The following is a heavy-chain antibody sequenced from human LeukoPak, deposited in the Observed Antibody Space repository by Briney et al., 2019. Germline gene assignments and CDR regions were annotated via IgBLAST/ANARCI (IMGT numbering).Heavy chain of an antibody. Sequence: GASVKVSCKASGYTFTSYGISWVRQAPGQGLEWMGWISAYNGNTNYAQKLQGRVTMTTDTSTSTAYMELRGLRSEDTAVYYCERVGYGSGWYSLDFDYWGQGTLVTVSS. CDR1: GYTFTSYG. CDR2: ISAYNGNT. CDR3: ERVGYGSGWYSLDFDY. D-gene: IGHD6-19*01. V-gene: IGHV1-18*01. J-gene: IGHJ4*02.